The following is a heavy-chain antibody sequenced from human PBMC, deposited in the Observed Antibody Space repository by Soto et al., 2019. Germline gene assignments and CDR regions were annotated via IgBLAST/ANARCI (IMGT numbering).Heavy chain of an antibody. J-gene: IGHJ4*02. CDR3: GRQGGDGYNIDY. CDR2: IDPTDSFT. CDR1: GYAFSNYW. V-gene: IGHV5-10-1*01. D-gene: IGHD2-21*01. Sequence: GESLKISCDGSGYAFSNYWINWVRQVSGKGLEWMGRIDPTDSFTNYSPSFQGHVTFSVDKSTSTAYVQWSSLKASDTAMYYCGRQGGDGYNIDYWGQGTLVPVSS.